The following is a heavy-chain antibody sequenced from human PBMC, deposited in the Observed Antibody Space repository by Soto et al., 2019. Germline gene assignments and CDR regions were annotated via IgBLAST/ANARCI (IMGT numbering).Heavy chain of an antibody. CDR1: GGPITSGGYS. V-gene: IGHV4-30-2*01. D-gene: IGHD4-17*01. Sequence: SETLSLTCVVSGGPITSGGYSWSWIRQPPGKGLEWIGYIYHSGGTYYNPSLKSRVTLSIDRTKKQFSLKLKSVTAADTAVYFCARTMTTSGWFDPWAQGTLVTVS. CDR3: ARTMTTSGWFDP. J-gene: IGHJ5*02. CDR2: IYHSGGT.